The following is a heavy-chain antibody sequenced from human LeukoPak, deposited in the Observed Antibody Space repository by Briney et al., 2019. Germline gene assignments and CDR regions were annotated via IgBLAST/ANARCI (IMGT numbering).Heavy chain of an antibody. CDR3: TRYNNDHFDY. Sequence: GGSLRLSCAGSGFTFGGYGMHWFRQTPGKGLEWVAVIAYDGSRAFYADSVKGRFTISRDNSKNTMSVQMDDLRAEDPAVYYCTRYNNDHFDYWGQGTLVTVSS. CDR2: IAYDGSRA. D-gene: IGHD1-14*01. CDR1: GFTFGGYG. J-gene: IGHJ4*02. V-gene: IGHV3-33*01.